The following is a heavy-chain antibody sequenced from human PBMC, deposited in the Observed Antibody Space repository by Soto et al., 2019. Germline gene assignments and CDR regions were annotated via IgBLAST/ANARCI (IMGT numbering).Heavy chain of an antibody. V-gene: IGHV3-23*01. J-gene: IGHJ4*02. CDR1: GVAFSFYS. Sequence: EVALLESGGGLVQPGGSLRLSCAVSGVAFSFYSMSWVRQAPGKGLEWVASISGNGATTYYAASGKGRFTFSRYNSKNTVHLQMNSLRGEDTAVYYCAKDRGGFTSGWEFFDFWGQGTLVTVSS. CDR2: ISGNGATT. D-gene: IGHD6-19*01. CDR3: AKDRGGFTSGWEFFDF.